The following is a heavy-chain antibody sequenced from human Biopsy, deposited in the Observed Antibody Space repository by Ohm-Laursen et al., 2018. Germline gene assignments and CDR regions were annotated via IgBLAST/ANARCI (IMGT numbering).Heavy chain of an antibody. CDR2: VSYNGGDI. J-gene: IGHJ3*02. Sequence: SLRLSCAASGSSFHDYYLHWGRKAPATGLEWVAGVSYNGGDIGYGNSVRGRFTISRDNAQKTLSLQLHSLRLEDTALYYCAKGRSSMTDAFNMWGQGTIVTVSS. CDR3: AKGRSSMTDAFNM. V-gene: IGHV3-9*01. D-gene: IGHD3-16*02. CDR1: GSSFHDYY.